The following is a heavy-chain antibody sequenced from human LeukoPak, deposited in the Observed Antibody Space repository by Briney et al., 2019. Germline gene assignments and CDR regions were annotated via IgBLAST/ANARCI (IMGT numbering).Heavy chain of an antibody. CDR3: ARDRLRFGELLPFDY. V-gene: IGHV1-18*01. CDR2: IGAYNGNT. CDR1: GYTFTSYG. J-gene: IGHJ4*02. Sequence: ASVKVSCKASGYTFTSYGISWVRQAPGQGLEWMGWIGAYNGNTNYAQKLQGRVTMTTDTSTSTAYMELRSLRSDDTAVYYCARDRLRFGELLPFDYWGQGTLVTVSS. D-gene: IGHD3-10*01.